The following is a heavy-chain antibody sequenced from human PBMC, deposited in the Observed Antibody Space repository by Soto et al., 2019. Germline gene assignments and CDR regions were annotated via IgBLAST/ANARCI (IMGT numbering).Heavy chain of an antibody. D-gene: IGHD5-12*01. J-gene: IGHJ5*02. V-gene: IGHV4-30-2*01. CDR3: ARGQSGYDFNWFDP. CDR2: IYHSGST. CDR1: GGSISSGGYS. Sequence: SEALSLTCAVSGGSISSGGYSWSWIRQPPGKGLEWIGYIYHSGSTYYNPSLKSRVTISVDRSKNQFSLKLSSVTAADTAVYYCARGQSGYDFNWFDPWGQGTLVPVSP.